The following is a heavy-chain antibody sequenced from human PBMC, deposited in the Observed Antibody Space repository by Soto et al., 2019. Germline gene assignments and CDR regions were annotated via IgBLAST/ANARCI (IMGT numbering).Heavy chain of an antibody. V-gene: IGHV4-31*03. CDR3: LRVQVRQRFLEWLHQNSYMDV. D-gene: IGHD3-3*01. CDR1: GGSISSGGYY. J-gene: IGHJ6*03. Sequence: SETLSLTCTVSGGSISSGGYYWSWIRQHPGKGLEWIGYIYYSGSTYYKPSLKSRVTISVDTSKNQFSLKLCSVTVADTAVYYCLRVQVRQRFLEWLHQNSYMDVWGKGTTVTVSS. CDR2: IYYSGST.